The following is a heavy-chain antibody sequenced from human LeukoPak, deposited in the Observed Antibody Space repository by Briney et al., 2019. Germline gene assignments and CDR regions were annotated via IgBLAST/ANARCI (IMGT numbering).Heavy chain of an antibody. J-gene: IGHJ4*02. V-gene: IGHV3-30-3*01. CDR2: ISYDGSNK. Sequence: GGSLRLSCAASGLTFSAYAMHWVRQAPGKGLEWVAVISYDGSNKYYADSVKGRFTIFRDNSKNTVHMQMNSLKSEDTAAYHCARGQVGPFGDYGLVDYWGQGTLVTVSS. CDR3: ARGQVGPFGDYGLVDY. CDR1: GLTFSAYA. D-gene: IGHD4-17*01.